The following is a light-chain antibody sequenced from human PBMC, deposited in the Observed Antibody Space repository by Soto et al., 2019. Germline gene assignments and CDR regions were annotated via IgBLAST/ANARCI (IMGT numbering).Light chain of an antibody. J-gene: IGKJ4*01. CDR3: MQALQSPPT. CDR2: LGS. CDR1: QSLLHSNGYKY. V-gene: IGKV2-28*01. Sequence: EIVITQSPLSLPVTPGEPASISCRSSQSLLHSNGYKYLDWYLQKPGQSPQLLIYLGSNRASGVPDRFSGSGSGTEYTLKISRVEAEDVGVYYCMQALQSPPTFGGGTKVDIK.